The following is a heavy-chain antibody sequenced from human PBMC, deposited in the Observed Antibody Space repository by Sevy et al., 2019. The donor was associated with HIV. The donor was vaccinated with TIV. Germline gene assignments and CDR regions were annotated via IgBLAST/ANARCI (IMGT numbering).Heavy chain of an antibody. CDR1: GGTFSSYA. D-gene: IGHD3-3*01. J-gene: IGHJ6*02. Sequence: ASVKVSCKASGGTFSSYAISWVRQAPGQGLEWMGGIIHIFGTANYAQKFQGRVTITADESTSTAYMELSSLRSEDTAVYYCARGLRFLEWTHLPYGMDVWGQGTTVTVSS. CDR3: ARGLRFLEWTHLPYGMDV. CDR2: IIHIFGTA. V-gene: IGHV1-69*13.